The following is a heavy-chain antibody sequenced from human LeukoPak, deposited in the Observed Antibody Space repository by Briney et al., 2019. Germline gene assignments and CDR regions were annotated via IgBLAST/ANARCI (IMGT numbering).Heavy chain of an antibody. V-gene: IGHV3-23*01. CDR3: TKDQGTSSWGY. D-gene: IGHD6-6*01. J-gene: IGHJ4*02. CDR1: GFTFSSYA. CDR2: ISGSGGST. Sequence: GGSLRLSCAASGFTFSSYAMSWVRQAPGKGLEWVSAISGSGGSTYYADSVKGRFTISRDNAKNSLYLQMNSLRAEDTAVYYCTKDQGTSSWGYWGQGTLVTVSS.